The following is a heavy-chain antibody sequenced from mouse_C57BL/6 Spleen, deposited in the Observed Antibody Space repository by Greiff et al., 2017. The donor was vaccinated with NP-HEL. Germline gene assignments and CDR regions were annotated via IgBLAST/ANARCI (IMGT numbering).Heavy chain of an antibody. J-gene: IGHJ2*01. CDR3: ARPRYYGRLDY. Sequence: EVQLVESGGGLVKPGGSLKLSCAASGFTFSDYGMHWVRQAPEKGLEWVAYISSGSSTIYYADTVKGRFTISRDNAKNTLFLQMTSLRSEDTAMYYCARPRYYGRLDYWGQGTTLTVSS. D-gene: IGHD1-1*01. CDR1: GFTFSDYG. V-gene: IGHV5-17*01. CDR2: ISSGSSTI.